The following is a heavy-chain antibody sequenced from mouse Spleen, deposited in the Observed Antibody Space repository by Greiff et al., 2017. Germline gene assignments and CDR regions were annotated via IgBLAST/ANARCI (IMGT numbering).Heavy chain of an antibody. CDR2: INPSNGGT. Sequence: QVQLQQSGAELVKPGASVKLSCKASGYTFTSYYMYWVKQRPGQGLEWIGEINPSNGGTNFNEKFKSKATLTVDKSSSTAYMQLSSLTSEDSAVYYCSTGTYAMDYWGQGTSVTVSS. CDR3: STGTYAMDY. J-gene: IGHJ4*01. CDR1: GYTFTSYY. V-gene: IGHV1S81*02. D-gene: IGHD4-1*01.